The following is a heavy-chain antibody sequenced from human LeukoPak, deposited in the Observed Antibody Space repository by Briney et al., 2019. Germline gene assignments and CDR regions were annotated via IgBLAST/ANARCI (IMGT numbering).Heavy chain of an antibody. CDR3: ARGPAFELPWGNFDY. D-gene: IGHD3-16*01. Sequence: PSETLSLTCTASGYSISSGYYWGWIRQPPGKGLEWIGSIYHSESTYYNPSLKSRVTISVDTSKNQFSLKLSSVTAADTAVYYCARGPAFELPWGNFDYWGQGTLVTVSS. J-gene: IGHJ4*02. CDR2: IYHSEST. CDR1: GYSISSGYY. V-gene: IGHV4-38-2*02.